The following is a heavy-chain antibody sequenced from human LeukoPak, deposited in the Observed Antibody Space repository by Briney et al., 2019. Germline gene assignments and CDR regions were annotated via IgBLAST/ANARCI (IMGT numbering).Heavy chain of an antibody. V-gene: IGHV1-18*01. D-gene: IGHD1-26*01. J-gene: IGHJ6*02. CDR3: ARDSLGWELPERYGMDV. Sequence: ASVKVSCKASGFXFTRYGITWVRQAPGQGLEWMGWISAYNGSTNYAQKLQGRVTMTTDTSTSTAYMELRSLRSDDTAVYYCARDSLGWELPERYGMDVWGQGTTVTGSS. CDR1: GFXFTRYG. CDR2: ISAYNGST.